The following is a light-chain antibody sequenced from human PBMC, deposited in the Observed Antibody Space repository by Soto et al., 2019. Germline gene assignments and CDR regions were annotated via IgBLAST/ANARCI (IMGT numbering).Light chain of an antibody. CDR2: KDS. CDR1: ALPKQY. J-gene: IGLJ2*01. V-gene: IGLV3-25*03. CDR3: QSADSSGTYRGV. Sequence: SYELTQPPSVSVSPGQTARITCSGDALPKQYAYWYQQKPGQAPVLVIYKDSERPSGIPERFSGSSSGTTVTLTISGVQAEDEADYYCQSADSSGTYRGVFGGGPSSPS.